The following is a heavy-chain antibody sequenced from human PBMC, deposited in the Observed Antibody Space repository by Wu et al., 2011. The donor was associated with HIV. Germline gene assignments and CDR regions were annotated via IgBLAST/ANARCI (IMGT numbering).Heavy chain of an antibody. CDR3: ARVGETFLNYYDSSGSYYFDY. J-gene: IGHJ4*02. CDR2: ISAYNGDT. D-gene: IGHD3-22*01. V-gene: IGHV1-18*01. Sequence: QVQLVQSGAEVKKPGASVKVSCKASGYTLNSYGFSWVRQAPGLGLEWMGWISAYNGDTNYAQKLQGRVTMTTDTSTSTAYMELRSLRSDDTAVYYCARVGETFLNYYDSSGSYYFDYWGQGTLVTVSS. CDR1: GYTLNSYG.